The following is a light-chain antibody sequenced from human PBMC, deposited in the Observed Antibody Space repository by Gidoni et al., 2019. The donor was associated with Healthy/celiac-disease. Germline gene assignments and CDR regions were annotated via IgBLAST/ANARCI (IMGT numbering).Light chain of an antibody. Sequence: DIQMTQSQSSLYASVGDRVTITCRASQSISSYLNWYQQKPGKALKLLIYSASSLQSGVPSRFRGSGSGTDFTLTISSLQPEDFATYYCQQSYSTPPTFGQGTKVEIK. V-gene: IGKV1-39*01. CDR2: SAS. J-gene: IGKJ1*01. CDR1: QSISSY. CDR3: QQSYSTPPT.